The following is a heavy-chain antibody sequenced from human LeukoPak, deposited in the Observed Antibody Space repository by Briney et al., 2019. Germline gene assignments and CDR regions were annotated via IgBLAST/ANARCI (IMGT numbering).Heavy chain of an antibody. CDR3: AKELFRSGYSYGFDAFDI. J-gene: IGHJ3*02. CDR1: GFTFSSYA. V-gene: IGHV3-23*01. Sequence: PGGSLRLSCAASGFTFSSYAMSWVRQAPGKGLEWVSAISGSGGSTYYADSVKGRFTISRDNSKNALYLQMNSLRAEDTAVYYCAKELFRSGYSYGFDAFDIWGQGTMVTVSS. CDR2: ISGSGGST. D-gene: IGHD5-18*01.